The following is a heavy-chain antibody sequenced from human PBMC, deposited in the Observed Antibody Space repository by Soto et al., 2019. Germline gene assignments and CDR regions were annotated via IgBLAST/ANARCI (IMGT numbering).Heavy chain of an antibody. D-gene: IGHD3-3*01. Sequence: ASVKVSCKAIGYSFTSHYMHWVRQAPGQGLEWMGTIFPGGGNIDYAQKLKGRVTMTKDTSTSTVYMELRSLTSDDTAVYYCARGSPLEYYFDFWGQGTLVTVSS. CDR2: IFPGGGNI. J-gene: IGHJ4*02. V-gene: IGHV1-46*01. CDR3: ARGSPLEYYFDF. CDR1: GYSFTSHY.